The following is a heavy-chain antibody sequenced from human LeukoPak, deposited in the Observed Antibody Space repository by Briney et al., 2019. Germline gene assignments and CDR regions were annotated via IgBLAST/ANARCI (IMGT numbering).Heavy chain of an antibody. CDR1: GFTFRSYA. CDR3: ATYRQVLLPFES. CDR2: ISGSGGGT. Sequence: GGSLRLSCAACGFTFRSYAMSGVRQARGKGLEWVSAISGSGGGTNYADSVRGRFTISRDNSKSTLSLQMNSLRAEDTAIYYCATYRQVLLPFESWGQGTLVTVSS. V-gene: IGHV3-23*01. J-gene: IGHJ4*02. D-gene: IGHD2-8*02.